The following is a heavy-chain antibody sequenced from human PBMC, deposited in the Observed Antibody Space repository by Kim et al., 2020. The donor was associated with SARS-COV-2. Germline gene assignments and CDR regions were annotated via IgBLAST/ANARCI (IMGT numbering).Heavy chain of an antibody. J-gene: IGHJ3*02. V-gene: IGHV3-23*01. CDR2: ISVSGGST. D-gene: IGHD3-9*01. CDR3: AKPLSDILTGYAFDI. CDR1: GFTFSSYA. Sequence: GGSLRLSCAASGFTFSSYAMSWVRQAPGKGLEWVSAISVSGGSTYYANSVKGRFTISRDKSKNTLYLPMNSRRAWDTAVYYCAKPLSDILTGYAFDISGPGTMVTGSS.